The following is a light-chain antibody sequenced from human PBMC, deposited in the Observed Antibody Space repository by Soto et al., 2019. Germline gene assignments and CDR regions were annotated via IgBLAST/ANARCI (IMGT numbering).Light chain of an antibody. Sequence: EMVLTHSPATLSLSPGESATLSCRASQSVSSSLAWYQQKLGQAPRLLIYEASDRATGIPARFSGSGSGTDFTLIISSLEPEDFAVYYCQQGSTWPWTFGQGTKVEIK. CDR1: QSVSSS. CDR2: EAS. CDR3: QQGSTWPWT. J-gene: IGKJ1*01. V-gene: IGKV3-11*01.